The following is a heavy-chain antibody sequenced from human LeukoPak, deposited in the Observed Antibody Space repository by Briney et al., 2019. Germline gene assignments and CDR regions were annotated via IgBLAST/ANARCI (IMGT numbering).Heavy chain of an antibody. D-gene: IGHD3-9*01. CDR3: TRGRRGRYFDWFDAFDI. CDR1: GFTVSSNY. Sequence: GGSLRLSCAASGFTVSSNYMSWVRQAPGKGLEWVSVVYSGGSTYYADSVKGRFTISRDNSKNTLYLQMNSLRAEDTAVYYCTRGRRGRYFDWFDAFDIWGRGTMVTVSS. J-gene: IGHJ3*02. V-gene: IGHV3-53*01. CDR2: VYSGGST.